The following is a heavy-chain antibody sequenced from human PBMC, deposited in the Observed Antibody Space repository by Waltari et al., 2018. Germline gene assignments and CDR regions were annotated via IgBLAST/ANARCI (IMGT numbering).Heavy chain of an antibody. Sequence: QVQLQESGPGLVKPSETLSLTCTVSGGSISSYYWIWIRQPPGKGLEWIGYIYYSGSTNYNPSLKSRVTISVDTSKNQFSLKLSSVTAADTAVYYCARLPDFWSGWFDPWGQGTLVTVSS. CDR1: GGSISSYY. J-gene: IGHJ5*02. V-gene: IGHV4-59*01. CDR3: ARLPDFWSGWFDP. D-gene: IGHD3-3*01. CDR2: IYYSGST.